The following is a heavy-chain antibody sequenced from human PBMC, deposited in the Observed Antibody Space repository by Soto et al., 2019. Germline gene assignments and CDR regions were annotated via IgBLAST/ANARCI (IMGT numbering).Heavy chain of an antibody. J-gene: IGHJ3*02. CDR3: ARSSSGWYSLGVGAFDI. CDR2: INHSGST. D-gene: IGHD6-19*01. V-gene: IGHV4-34*01. Sequence: SETLSLTCGVYGGSFSGYYWSWTRQPPGQGLEWIGEINHSGSTNYNPSLKSRVTISVDTSKNQFSLKLTSVTAADTAVYYCARSSSGWYSLGVGAFDIWGQGTMVTVSS. CDR1: GGSFSGYY.